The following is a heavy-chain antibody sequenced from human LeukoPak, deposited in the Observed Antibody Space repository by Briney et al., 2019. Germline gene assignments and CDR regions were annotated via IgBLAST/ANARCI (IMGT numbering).Heavy chain of an antibody. CDR2: ISAYNGNT. V-gene: IGHV1-18*01. J-gene: IGHJ4*02. CDR3: ARVLPYDSSGYYKY. D-gene: IGHD3-22*01. Sequence: GLEWXXWISAYNGNTNYAQKLQGRVTMTTDTSTSTAYMELRSLRSDDTAVYYCARVLPYDSSGYYKYWGQGTLVTVSS.